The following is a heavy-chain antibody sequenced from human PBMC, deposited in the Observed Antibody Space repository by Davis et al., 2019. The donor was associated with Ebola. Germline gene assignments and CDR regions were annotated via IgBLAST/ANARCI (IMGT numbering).Heavy chain of an antibody. CDR3: ARGFPVANY. Sequence: SETLSLTCTVSGDSISSYYWSWIRQPPGKGLEWIGCIYYSGSTNYNPSLESRVTISVDTSKNQFSLRLSSVTVAETAVYYCARGFPVANYWGQGALATVSS. CDR2: IYYSGST. CDR1: GDSISSYY. V-gene: IGHV4-59*01. J-gene: IGHJ4*02.